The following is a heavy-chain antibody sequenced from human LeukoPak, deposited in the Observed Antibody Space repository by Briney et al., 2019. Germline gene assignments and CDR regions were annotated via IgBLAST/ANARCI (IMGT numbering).Heavy chain of an antibody. Sequence: SETLSLTCTVSGGSISSYYWSWIRQPPGKGLEWIGYIYYSGSTNYNPSLKSRVTISVDTSKNQFSLKLSSVIAADTAMYYCARSSGWSRNSYGYYYMDVWGKGTTVTVSS. CDR3: ARSSGWSRNSYGYYYMDV. V-gene: IGHV4-59*08. CDR1: GGSISSYY. J-gene: IGHJ6*03. CDR2: IYYSGST. D-gene: IGHD6-19*01.